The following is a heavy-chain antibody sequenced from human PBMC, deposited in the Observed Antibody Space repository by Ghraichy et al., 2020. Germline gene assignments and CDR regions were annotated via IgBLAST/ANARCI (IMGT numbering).Heavy chain of an antibody. V-gene: IGHV4-39*01. CDR3: ARLGRGSGLAPFEY. CDR2: VLYSGST. J-gene: IGHJ4*02. Sequence: SETLSLTCTVSGGSISSGDYYWGWIGQPPGKGLEWIGNVLYSGSTYYNPSLKSRLTISVDTSKNQFSLKLSSVTAADTAVYYCARLGRGSGLAPFEYWGQGTLVTVSS. CDR1: GGSISSGDYY. D-gene: IGHD2-15*01.